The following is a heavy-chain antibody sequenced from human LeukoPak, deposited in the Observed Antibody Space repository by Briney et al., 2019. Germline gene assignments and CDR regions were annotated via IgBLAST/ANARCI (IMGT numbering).Heavy chain of an antibody. J-gene: IGHJ4*02. CDR2: IYYSGST. CDR3: ASFSRRWLQLVGNYFDY. Sequence: SETLSLTCTVSGGSISSSSYYWGWIRQPPGKGLEWIGSIYYSGSTYYNPSLKSRVTISVDTSKNQFSLKLSSVTAADTAVYYCASFSRRWLQLVGNYFDYWGQGTLVTVSS. D-gene: IGHD5-24*01. CDR1: GGSISSSSYY. V-gene: IGHV4-39*07.